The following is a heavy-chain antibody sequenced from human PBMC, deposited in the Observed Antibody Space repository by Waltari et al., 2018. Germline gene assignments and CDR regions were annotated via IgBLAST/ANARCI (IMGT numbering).Heavy chain of an antibody. CDR3: ARDCDRGNSNTFDY. J-gene: IGHJ4*02. Sequence: QVQLVQSGAEVQKPGASVKVSCKASGYTFTGYYMPWVRPAPGQGLEWMGWINPYSGGTNYAQNFQDRVTMTRDTSISTAYMELSRLRSDDTAVYYCARDCDRGNSNTFDYWGQGTLVTVSS. D-gene: IGHD2-21*02. CDR2: INPYSGGT. V-gene: IGHV1-2*02. CDR1: GYTFTGYY.